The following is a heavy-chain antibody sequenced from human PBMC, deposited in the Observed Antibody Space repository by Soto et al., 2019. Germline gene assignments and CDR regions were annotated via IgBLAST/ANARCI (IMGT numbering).Heavy chain of an antibody. CDR3: ARELGYGDYLY. D-gene: IGHD4-17*01. CDR1: GGSISSYY. J-gene: IGHJ4*02. CDR2: IHYSGST. V-gene: IGHV4-59*01. Sequence: SETLSLTCTVSGGSISSYYLAWIRQPPGKGLEWIGRIHYSGSTNYNPPLKSRVTMSVDTSKNQFSLRLSSVTAADTAVYYCARELGYGDYLYWGQGTLVTVSS.